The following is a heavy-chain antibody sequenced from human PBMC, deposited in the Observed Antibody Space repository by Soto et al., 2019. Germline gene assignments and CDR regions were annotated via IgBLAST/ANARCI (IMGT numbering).Heavy chain of an antibody. J-gene: IGHJ4*02. CDR2: ISAYNGNT. CDR3: ARSSSGWYVVDY. CDR1: GYTFTSYG. V-gene: IGHV1-18*01. Sequence: ASVKVSCKASGYTFTSYGISWVRQAPGQGLEWMGWISAYNGNTNYAQKLQGRVTMTTDTSTSTAYMELRSLRSEDTAVYYCARSSSGWYVVDYWGQGTLVTVSS. D-gene: IGHD6-19*01.